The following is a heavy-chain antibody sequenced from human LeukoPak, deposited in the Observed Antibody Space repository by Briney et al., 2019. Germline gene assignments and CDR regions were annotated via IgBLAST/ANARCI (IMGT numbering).Heavy chain of an antibody. CDR1: GGSISSYY. Sequence: PSETLSLTCTVSGGSISSYYWSWIRQPAGKGLEWIGRIYTSGSTNYNPSLKSRVTMSVDTSKNQFSLKLSSVTAADTAVYYCARDLLITGGSYFDYWGQGTLVTVSS. CDR2: IYTSGST. D-gene: IGHD2-8*02. V-gene: IGHV4-4*07. J-gene: IGHJ4*02. CDR3: ARDLLITGGSYFDY.